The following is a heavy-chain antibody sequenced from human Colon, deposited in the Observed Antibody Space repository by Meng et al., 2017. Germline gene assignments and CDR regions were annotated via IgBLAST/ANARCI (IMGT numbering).Heavy chain of an antibody. CDR1: RDSIRNYY. D-gene: IGHD4-17*01. CDR3: ARVVKRDYGDYVWYFDL. Sequence: GSLRLSCSVSRDSIRNYYWSWIRQPPGKGLEWIGYIFYNGITNYNPSLKSRLTISVDTSKSQFSLKLTSVTAADTAVYYCARVVKRDYGDYVWYFDLWGRG. V-gene: IGHV4-59*01. J-gene: IGHJ2*01. CDR2: IFYNGIT.